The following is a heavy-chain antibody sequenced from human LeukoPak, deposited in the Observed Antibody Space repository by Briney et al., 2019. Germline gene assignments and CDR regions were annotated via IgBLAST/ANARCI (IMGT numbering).Heavy chain of an antibody. Sequence: GGSLNPFRSLSGFPVITILMIWDRQAPGKGLEWVSVLYSDGNTKYADSVQGRFTISRDNSKSTLYLELNSLSPDDTAVYSCSRGVDRLDANAFAYWGQGTLVTVSS. J-gene: IGHJ4*02. CDR1: GFPVITIL. CDR3: SRGVDRLDANAFAY. D-gene: IGHD1-1*01. V-gene: IGHV3-53*01. CDR2: LYSDGNT.